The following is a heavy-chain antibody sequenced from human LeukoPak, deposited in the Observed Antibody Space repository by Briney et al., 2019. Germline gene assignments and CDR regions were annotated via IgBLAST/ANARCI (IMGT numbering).Heavy chain of an antibody. D-gene: IGHD3-10*01. V-gene: IGHV3-30-3*01. J-gene: IGHJ2*01. CDR3: ARDRGVRGVINWYFDL. Sequence: GGSLRLSCAASGFTFSSYAMHWVRQAPGKGLEWVAVISYDGSNKYYADSVKGRFTISRDNSKNTLYLQMNSLRAEDTAVYYCARDRGVRGVINWYFDLWGRGTLVTVSS. CDR1: GFTFSSYA. CDR2: ISYDGSNK.